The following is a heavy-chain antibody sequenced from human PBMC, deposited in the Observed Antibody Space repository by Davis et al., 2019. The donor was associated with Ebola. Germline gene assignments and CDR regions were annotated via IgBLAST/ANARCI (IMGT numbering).Heavy chain of an antibody. CDR3: AKDTSNVWFDV. J-gene: IGHJ3*01. D-gene: IGHD6-19*01. Sequence: GESLKISCEASGFVFSSYVMHWVRQAPGKGLEWVAVLSHDESKKYADSVKGRFTISRDNSKNTLYLQMNSLRVEDTAIYYCAKDTSNVWFDVWGQGTMVTVSS. CDR1: GFVFSSYV. V-gene: IGHV3-30*18. CDR2: LSHDESKK.